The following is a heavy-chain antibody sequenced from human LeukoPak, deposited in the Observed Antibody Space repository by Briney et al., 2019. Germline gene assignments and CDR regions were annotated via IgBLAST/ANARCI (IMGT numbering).Heavy chain of an antibody. Sequence: GGSLRLSCAPSGFTFSTYAMNWVRQAPGKGLEWVSSISKSSDYIKYADSVRGRFTISGDNAKNSLYLQMNSLRAEDTAVYYCARHLEKDFWTGIYKDYYYYYMDVWGKGTTVTVSS. V-gene: IGHV3-21*01. J-gene: IGHJ6*03. CDR2: ISKSSDYI. CDR3: ARHLEKDFWTGIYKDYYYYYMDV. CDR1: GFTFSTYA. D-gene: IGHD3/OR15-3a*01.